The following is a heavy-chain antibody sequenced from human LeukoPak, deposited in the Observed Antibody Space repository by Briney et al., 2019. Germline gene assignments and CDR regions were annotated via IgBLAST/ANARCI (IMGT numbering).Heavy chain of an antibody. D-gene: IGHD3-3*01. Sequence: SETLSLTCAVYGGSFSGYYWSWIRQPPGKGLEWIGEINHSGSTNYNPSLKSRVTISVDTSKNQLSLKLSSVTAADTAVYYCASRGITIFGVANWFDPWGQGTLVTVSS. CDR1: GGSFSGYY. J-gene: IGHJ5*02. V-gene: IGHV4-34*01. CDR2: INHSGST. CDR3: ASRGITIFGVANWFDP.